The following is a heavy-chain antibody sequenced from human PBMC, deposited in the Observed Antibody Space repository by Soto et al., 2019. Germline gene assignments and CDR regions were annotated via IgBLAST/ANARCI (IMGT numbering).Heavy chain of an antibody. CDR2: INPSGGST. Sequence: GTSVKVSCKASGYSVTSYYMHWVRQAPGQGLEWMGIINPSGGSTSYAQKFQGRVTMTRDTSTSTVYMELSSLRSEDTAVYYCASAGFLEWSDPLDYWGQGTLVTVSS. CDR1: GYSVTSYY. V-gene: IGHV1-46*01. CDR3: ASAGFLEWSDPLDY. J-gene: IGHJ4*02. D-gene: IGHD3-3*01.